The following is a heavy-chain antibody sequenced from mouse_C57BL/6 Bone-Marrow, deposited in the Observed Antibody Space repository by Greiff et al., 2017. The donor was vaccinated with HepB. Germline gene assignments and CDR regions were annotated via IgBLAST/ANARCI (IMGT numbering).Heavy chain of an antibody. CDR2: IDPNSGGT. CDR3: ARLGYDYDGTWFAY. J-gene: IGHJ3*01. D-gene: IGHD2-4*01. Sequence: QVQLKESGAELVKPGASVKLSCKASGYTFTSYWMHWVKRRPGRGLEWIGRIDPNSGGTKYNEKFKSKATLTVDKPSSTAYMQLSSLTSEDSAVYYCARLGYDYDGTWFAYWGQGTLVTVSA. V-gene: IGHV1-72*01. CDR1: GYTFTSYW.